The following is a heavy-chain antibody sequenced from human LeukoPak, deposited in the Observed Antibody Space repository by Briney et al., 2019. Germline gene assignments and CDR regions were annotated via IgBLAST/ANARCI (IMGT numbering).Heavy chain of an antibody. D-gene: IGHD2-2*01. Sequence: PSETLSLTCTFSGGSISGYYWSWIRQSAGKGLEWIGRIYSSGSTNYNPSLKSRVTMSVDTSKNQFSLKLSSVTAADTAVYYCARSNVVVPSITKGYYYYAMDVWGQGTTVTVSS. J-gene: IGHJ6*02. CDR2: IYSSGST. CDR3: ARSNVVVPSITKGYYYYAMDV. CDR1: GGSISGYY. V-gene: IGHV4-4*07.